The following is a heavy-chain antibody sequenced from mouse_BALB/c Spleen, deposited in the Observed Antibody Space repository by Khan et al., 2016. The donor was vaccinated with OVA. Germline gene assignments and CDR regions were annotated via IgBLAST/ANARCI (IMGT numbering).Heavy chain of an antibody. D-gene: IGHD2-2*01. CDR3: ARSLVDYYAMDY. CDR2: TSSGGHYT. CDR1: GFTFSSYA. Sequence: EVELVESGGGLVKPGGSLKLSCSASGFTFSSYAMSWFRQTPEKRLELVATTSSGGHYTFYPDSVKGRFTISRDKARNTLYLQMSSLRSEDTAMYYCARSLVDYYAMDYWGQGTSVTVSS. J-gene: IGHJ4*01. V-gene: IGHV5-9-3*01.